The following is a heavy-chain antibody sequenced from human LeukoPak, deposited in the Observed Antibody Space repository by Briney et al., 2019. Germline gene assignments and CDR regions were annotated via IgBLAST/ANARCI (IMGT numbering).Heavy chain of an antibody. D-gene: IGHD4-17*01. V-gene: IGHV3-30*03. Sequence: PGRSLRLSCAASGFTFSSYGMHWVRQAPGKGLEWVAVISYDGSNKYYADSVKGRFTIPRDNSKNTLYLQMNSLRAEDTAVYYCARLWQPNYGDCLDHWGRGTLVTVTS. CDR1: GFTFSSYG. CDR3: ARLWQPNYGDCLDH. CDR2: ISYDGSNK. J-gene: IGHJ4*02.